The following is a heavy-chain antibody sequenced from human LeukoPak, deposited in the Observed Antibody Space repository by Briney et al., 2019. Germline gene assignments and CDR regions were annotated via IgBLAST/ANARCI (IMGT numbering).Heavy chain of an antibody. CDR3: ARDYDSGGYYSYHYYMDV. CDR2: INPSGGST. Sequence: ASVKVSCKASGYTFTSYYMHWVRQAPGQGLEWMGIINPSGGSTSYAQKFQGRVTMTRDTSTSTVYMELSSLRSEDTAVYYCARDYDSGGYYSYHYYMDVWGKGTTVTVSS. CDR1: GYTFTSYY. D-gene: IGHD3-22*01. V-gene: IGHV1-46*01. J-gene: IGHJ6*03.